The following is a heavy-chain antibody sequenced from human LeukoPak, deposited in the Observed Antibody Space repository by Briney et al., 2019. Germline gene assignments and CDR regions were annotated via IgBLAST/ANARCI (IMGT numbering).Heavy chain of an antibody. D-gene: IGHD2-15*01. Sequence: GGSLRLSCAASGFTFSSYEMNWVRQAPGKGLEWGSYISSSGSTIYYADSVKGRFTISRDNTKNSLYLQMNSLRAEDTAVYYCARDFVVRIGGSRYIGWFDHWGQGTLVTVSS. CDR1: GFTFSSYE. CDR3: ARDFVVRIGGSRYIGWFDH. CDR2: ISSSGSTI. J-gene: IGHJ5*02. V-gene: IGHV3-48*03.